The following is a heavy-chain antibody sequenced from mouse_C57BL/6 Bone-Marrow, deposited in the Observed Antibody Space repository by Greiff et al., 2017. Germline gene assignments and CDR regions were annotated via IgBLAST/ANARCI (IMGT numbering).Heavy chain of an antibody. V-gene: IGHV1-69*01. CDR3: ADDYDGNGYFDV. CDR2: IDPSDSYT. D-gene: IGHD2-4*01. CDR1: GYTFTSYW. J-gene: IGHJ1*03. Sequence: VQLQQPGAELVMPGASVKLSCTASGYTFTSYWMHWVKQRPGQGLEWIGEIDPSDSYTNYNQKFKGKSTLTVDKSSSTAYMQLSSLTSEDSAVYYCADDYDGNGYFDVWGRGNTVTVTA.